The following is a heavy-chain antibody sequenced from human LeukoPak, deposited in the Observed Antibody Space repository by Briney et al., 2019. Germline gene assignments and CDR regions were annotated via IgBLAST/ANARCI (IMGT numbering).Heavy chain of an antibody. J-gene: IGHJ4*02. D-gene: IGHD2-15*01. CDR1: GYTFTSYG. CDR3: ATEFGRYCSGGSCYYY. Sequence: ASVKASCKASGYTFTSYGISWVRQAPGQGLEWMGWISAYNGNTNYAQKLQGRVTMTTDTSTSTAYMELRSLRSDDTAVYYCATEFGRYCSGGSCYYYWGQGTLVTVSS. CDR2: ISAYNGNT. V-gene: IGHV1-18*01.